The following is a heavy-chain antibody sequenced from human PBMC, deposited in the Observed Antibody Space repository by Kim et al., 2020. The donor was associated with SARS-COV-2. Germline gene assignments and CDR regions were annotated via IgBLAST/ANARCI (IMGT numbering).Heavy chain of an antibody. CDR3: ATTRRFGARAVGATYSFVY. Sequence: GGSLRLSCAASGFTFSDYYMSWIRQAPGKGLEWVSYISSSSSYTNYADSVKGRFTISRDNAKNSLYLQMNSLRAEDTAVYYCATTRRFGARAVGATYSFVYWGQGTLVTVSS. CDR1: GFTFSDYY. J-gene: IGHJ4*02. CDR2: ISSSSSYT. D-gene: IGHD1-26*01. V-gene: IGHV3-11*06.